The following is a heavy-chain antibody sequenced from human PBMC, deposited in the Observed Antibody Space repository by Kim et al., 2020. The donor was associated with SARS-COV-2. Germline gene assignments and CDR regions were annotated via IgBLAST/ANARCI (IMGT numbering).Heavy chain of an antibody. V-gene: IGHV3-33*01. J-gene: IGHJ6*02. Sequence: GGSLRLSCAASGFTFSSYGMHWVRQAPGKGLEWVAVIWYDGSNKYYADSVKGRFTISRDNSKNTLYLQMNSLRAEDTAVYYCARPLFGELRSYYYYYGMDVWGQGTTVTVSS. CDR3: ARPLFGELRSYYYYYGMDV. CDR2: IWYDGSNK. CDR1: GFTFSSYG. D-gene: IGHD3-10*02.